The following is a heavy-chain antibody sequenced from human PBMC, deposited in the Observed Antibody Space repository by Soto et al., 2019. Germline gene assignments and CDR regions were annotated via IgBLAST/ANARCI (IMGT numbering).Heavy chain of an antibody. CDR3: AKAPAFGGVIANYYYYYYMDA. V-gene: IGHV3-23*01. D-gene: IGHD3-16*02. CDR2: VTASGGGT. Sequence: EVQLLESRGGLVQPGGSLRLSCAASGFTFSSYAMSWVRQAPGKGLEWVSAVTASGGGTYYADSVKGRFTISRDKSKNTLYLQMNSLRAEDTAVYYCAKAPAFGGVIANYYYYYYMDAWGKGTTVTVSS. CDR1: GFTFSSYA. J-gene: IGHJ6*03.